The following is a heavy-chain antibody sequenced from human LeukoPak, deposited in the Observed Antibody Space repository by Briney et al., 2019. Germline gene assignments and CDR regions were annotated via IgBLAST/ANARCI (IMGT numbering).Heavy chain of an antibody. J-gene: IGHJ4*02. CDR3: AREKGGYYDSSAYPHGGSYFDY. CDR2: ISSSSSYI. Sequence: GGYLRLSCAASGFTFSSYSMNWVRQAPGKGLEWVSSISSSSSYIYYADSVKGRFTISRDNAKNSLYLQMNSLRAEDTAVYYCAREKGGYYDSSAYPHGGSYFDYWGQGTLVTVSS. V-gene: IGHV3-21*01. CDR1: GFTFSSYS. D-gene: IGHD3-22*01.